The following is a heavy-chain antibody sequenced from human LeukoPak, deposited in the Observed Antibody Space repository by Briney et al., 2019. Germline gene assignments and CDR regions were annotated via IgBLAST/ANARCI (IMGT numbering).Heavy chain of an antibody. Sequence: GGSLRLSCAASGFTFDDYAMHWVRQAPGKGLEWVSGISWNSDNIGYADSVKGRFTISRDNAKNSLYLQMNSLRAEDPALYYCAKDTGGQGDFPTWFDPWGQGTLVTVSS. CDR2: ISWNSDNI. D-gene: IGHD3-3*01. CDR1: GFTFDDYA. V-gene: IGHV3-9*01. J-gene: IGHJ5*02. CDR3: AKDTGGQGDFPTWFDP.